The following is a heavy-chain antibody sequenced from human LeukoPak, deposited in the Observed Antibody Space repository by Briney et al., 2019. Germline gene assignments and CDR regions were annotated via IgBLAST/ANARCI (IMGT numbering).Heavy chain of an antibody. D-gene: IGHD4-17*01. CDR1: GITFRSYG. J-gene: IGHJ5*02. CDR3: AKGARGDTVTSIVGLIWFDP. Sequence: GGSLRLSCAASGITFRSYGMHWVRQAPGKGLEWVAVISYDGSHKYYADSVKGRFSISRDNSKNTLYLQMNSLRADDTAVYYCAKGARGDTVTSIVGLIWFDPWGQGTLVTVSS. CDR2: ISYDGSHK. V-gene: IGHV3-30*18.